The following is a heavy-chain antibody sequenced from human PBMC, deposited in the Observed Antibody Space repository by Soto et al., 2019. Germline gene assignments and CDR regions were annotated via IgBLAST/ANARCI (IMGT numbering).Heavy chain of an antibody. CDR1: GGTFSSYA. CDR2: IIPIFGTA. J-gene: IGHJ4*02. Sequence: QVKLVQSGAEVKKPGSSVKVSCKASGGTFSSYAISWVRQAPGQGLEWMGGIIPIFGTANYAQKFKGRVTINADESTSTADMELSSLRSEDTAVYYCASEPDSGSYFTPWVWGQGTLVTVSS. CDR3: ASEPDSGSYFTPWV. V-gene: IGHV1-69*12. D-gene: IGHD1-26*01.